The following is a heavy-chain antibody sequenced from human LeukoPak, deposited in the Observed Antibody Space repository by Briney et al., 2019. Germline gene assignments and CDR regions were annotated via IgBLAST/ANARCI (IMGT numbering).Heavy chain of an antibody. J-gene: IGHJ3*02. Sequence: PSETLSLTCTVSGGSISSYYWSWIRQPAGKGLEWIGRIYTSGSTNYNPSLKSRVTMSVDTSKNQFSLKLSSVTAADTAVYYCARDGYDYVWGSYRSGAFDTWGQGTMVTVSS. CDR3: ARDGYDYVWGSYRSGAFDT. CDR1: GGSISSYY. CDR2: IYTSGST. D-gene: IGHD3-16*02. V-gene: IGHV4-4*07.